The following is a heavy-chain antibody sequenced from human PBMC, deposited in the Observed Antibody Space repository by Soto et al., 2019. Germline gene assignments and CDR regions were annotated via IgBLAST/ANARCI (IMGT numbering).Heavy chain of an antibody. CDR3: SRDAWGGP. J-gene: IGHJ5*02. CDR1: GFNFNDYY. Sequence: QVQLVQSGGGLVKPGGSLRLSCEASGFNFNDYYMSWIRQAPGKGLEWVSDINSDGTTTHYADSVKGRLTISRDNAKNSLYLQMVSLRVDYTAVNYCSRDAWGGPSGQGTLVTVSS. CDR2: INSDGTTT. D-gene: IGHD3-10*01. V-gene: IGHV3-11*01.